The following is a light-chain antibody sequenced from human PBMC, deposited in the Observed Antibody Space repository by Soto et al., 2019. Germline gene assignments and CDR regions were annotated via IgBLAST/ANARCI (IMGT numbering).Light chain of an antibody. CDR3: LQYNTFSAT. Sequence: DIQMTQSPSTLSPSVGDRVTITCRASQNIVNWLAWYQQKPGKAPKILIYGASTLESGVPSRFSGSGSGTEFTLTITNLQPDDFATYYGLQYNTFSATFGQGTRLEIK. CDR2: GAS. CDR1: QNIVNW. V-gene: IGKV1-5*01. J-gene: IGKJ5*01.